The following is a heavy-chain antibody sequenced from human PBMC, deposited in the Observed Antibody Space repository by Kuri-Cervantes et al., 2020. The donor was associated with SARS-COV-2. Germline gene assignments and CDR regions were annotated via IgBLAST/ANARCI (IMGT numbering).Heavy chain of an antibody. Sequence: WETLSLTCTVSGGSISSSSYYWGWIRQPPGKGLEWIGSIYYSGSTNYNPSLKSRVTISVDTSKNQFSLKLSSVTAADTAVYYCARVNNWKRPFDYWGQGTLVTVSS. CDR3: ARVNNWKRPFDY. J-gene: IGHJ4*02. D-gene: IGHD1-20*01. CDR2: IYYSGST. V-gene: IGHV4-39*07. CDR1: GGSISSSSYY.